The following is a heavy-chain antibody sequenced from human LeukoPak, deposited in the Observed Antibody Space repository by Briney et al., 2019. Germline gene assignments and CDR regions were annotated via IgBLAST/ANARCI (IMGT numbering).Heavy chain of an antibody. V-gene: IGHV1-2*02. Sequence: ASVKVSCKASGYTFTGYYMHWVRQAPGQGLEWMGWINPNSGGTNYAQKFQGRVTMTRDTSISTAYMELSRLRSDDTAVYYCARGARRYYYDSSGYYYQDYWGQGTLVTVSS. CDR2: INPNSGGT. D-gene: IGHD3-22*01. CDR3: ARGARRYYYDSSGYYYQDY. J-gene: IGHJ4*02. CDR1: GYTFTGYY.